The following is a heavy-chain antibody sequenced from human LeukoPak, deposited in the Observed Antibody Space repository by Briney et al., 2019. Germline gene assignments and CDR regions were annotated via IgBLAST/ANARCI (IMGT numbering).Heavy chain of an antibody. J-gene: IGHJ4*02. V-gene: IGHV4-39*01. D-gene: IGHD2-2*01. CDR3: SRGAMTAKPADF. CDR2: NYYSENT. CDR1: GVPTNSRDYY. Sequence: PSETLSLTCSVSGVPTNSRDYYWNWIRQPPGKGLEWIGSNYYSENTYYNPSLQSRATISVDTSRDYFSLTLSSVTAADTALYFCSRGAMTAKPADFWGQGTLVTVSS.